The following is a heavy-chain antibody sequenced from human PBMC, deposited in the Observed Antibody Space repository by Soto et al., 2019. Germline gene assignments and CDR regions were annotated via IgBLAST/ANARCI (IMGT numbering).Heavy chain of an antibody. Sequence: QITLKESGPPLVKPTQTLTLTCTFSGLSLSTTGVGVGWIRQPPGKALEWLALIYWDDDKRDSPSLKSRLTITKETSKNQVVLTMTNMDPVDTATYYCVQSRCGGDCLQSYSSHSYYGLDVWGQGTTVTVSS. D-gene: IGHD2-21*02. CDR2: IYWDDDK. CDR1: GLSLSTTGVG. V-gene: IGHV2-5*02. CDR3: VQSRCGGDCLQSYSSHSYYGLDV. J-gene: IGHJ6*02.